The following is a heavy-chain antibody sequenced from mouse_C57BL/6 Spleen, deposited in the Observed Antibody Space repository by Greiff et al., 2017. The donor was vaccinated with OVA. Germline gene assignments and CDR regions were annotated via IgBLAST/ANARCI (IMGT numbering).Heavy chain of an antibody. J-gene: IGHJ4*01. V-gene: IGHV5-4*01. CDR2: ISDGGSYT. CDR1: GFTFSSYA. CDR3: ARDYYYGSKDYAMDY. Sequence: DVKLVESGGGLVKPGGSLKLSCAASGFTFSSYAMSWVRQTPEKRLEWVATISDGGSYTYYPDNVKGRFTISRDNAKNNLYLQMSHLKSEDTAMYYCARDYYYGSKDYAMDYWGQGTSVTVSS. D-gene: IGHD1-1*01.